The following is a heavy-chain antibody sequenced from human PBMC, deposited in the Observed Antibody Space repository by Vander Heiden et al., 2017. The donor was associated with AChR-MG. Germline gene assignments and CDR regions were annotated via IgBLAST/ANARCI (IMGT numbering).Heavy chain of an antibody. Sequence: QVQLVESGGGVVQPGSALRLPCAASGSTFGSYGRTWVRQAPGKGLEWVAVIWYDGSNKYYADSVKGRFTISRDNSKNTLYLQMNSLRAEDTAVYYCARALTVGAQNYFDYWGQGTLVTVSS. V-gene: IGHV3-33*01. D-gene: IGHD3-16*01. CDR2: IWYDGSNK. CDR1: GSTFGSYG. J-gene: IGHJ4*02. CDR3: ARALTVGAQNYFDY.